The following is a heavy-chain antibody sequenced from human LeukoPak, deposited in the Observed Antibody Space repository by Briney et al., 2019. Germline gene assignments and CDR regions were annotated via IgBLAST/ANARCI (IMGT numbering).Heavy chain of an antibody. J-gene: IGHJ6*03. CDR2: INPNSGGT. V-gene: IGHV1-2*02. Sequence: ASVKVSCKASGYTFTGYYMHWVRQAPGQGLEWMGWINPNSGGTNYAQKFQGRVTMTRDTSISTAYMELSRLRSDDTAVYYCARDLYGNYYYYYYMDVWGKGTTVTVSS. CDR3: ARDLYGNYYYYYYMDV. D-gene: IGHD4-17*01. CDR1: GYTFTGYY.